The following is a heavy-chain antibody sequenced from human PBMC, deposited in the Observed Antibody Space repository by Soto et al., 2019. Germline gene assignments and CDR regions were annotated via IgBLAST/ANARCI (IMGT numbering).Heavy chain of an antibody. Sequence: GDSVKVCFKASGYPFTSYYMHWVRQAPGQGLEWIPIISPSGGSTSYAQKFQGRVTMTRDTSTSTVYMELSSLRSEDTAVYYCARDFTQDYDFWSGYYNSYYYGMDVWGQGTTVTVSS. V-gene: IGHV1-46*01. J-gene: IGHJ6*02. D-gene: IGHD3-3*01. CDR1: GYPFTSYY. CDR3: ARDFTQDYDFWSGYYNSYYYGMDV. CDR2: ISPSGGST.